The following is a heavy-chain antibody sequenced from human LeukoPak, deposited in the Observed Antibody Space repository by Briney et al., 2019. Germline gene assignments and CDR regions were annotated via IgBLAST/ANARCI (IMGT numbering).Heavy chain of an antibody. CDR3: ARDVGGSSGYYSNWFDP. CDR2: INPSGGST. J-gene: IGHJ5*02. D-gene: IGHD3-22*01. Sequence: ASVKVSCKASRYTFTRYYMHWVRQAPGQGLEWMGIINPSGGSTSYAQKFQGRVTMTRDMSTSTVYMELSSLRSEDTAVYYCARDVGGSSGYYSNWFDPWGQGTLVTVSS. V-gene: IGHV1-46*01. CDR1: RYTFTRYY.